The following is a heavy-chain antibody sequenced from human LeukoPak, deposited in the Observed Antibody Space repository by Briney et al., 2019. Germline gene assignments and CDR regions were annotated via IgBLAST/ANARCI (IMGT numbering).Heavy chain of an antibody. CDR3: ARGHIVVVPAAISAFDI. D-gene: IGHD2-2*01. V-gene: IGHV3-7*04. Sequence: GGSLRLSCAASGFTFSTYWMSWVRQAPGKGLEWVANIKQDGSETYYVDSVKGRFTISRDNAKTSLYLQMNSLRAEDTAVYYCARGHIVVVPAAISAFDIWGQGTMVTVSS. J-gene: IGHJ3*02. CDR1: GFTFSTYW. CDR2: IKQDGSET.